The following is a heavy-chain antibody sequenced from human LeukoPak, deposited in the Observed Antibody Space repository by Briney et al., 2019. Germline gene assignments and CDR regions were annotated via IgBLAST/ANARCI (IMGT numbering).Heavy chain of an antibody. J-gene: IGHJ4*02. Sequence: SVKVSCKASGGTFSSYAISWVRQAPGQGLERMGRIIPIFGIANYAQKFQGRVTITADKSTSTAYMELSSLRSEDTAVYYCASQYYYDSSGYLDYWGQGTLVTVSS. CDR1: GGTFSSYA. D-gene: IGHD3-22*01. CDR3: ASQYYYDSSGYLDY. V-gene: IGHV1-69*04. CDR2: IIPIFGIA.